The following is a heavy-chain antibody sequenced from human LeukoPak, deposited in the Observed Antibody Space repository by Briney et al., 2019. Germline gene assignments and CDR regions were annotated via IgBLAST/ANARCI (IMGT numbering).Heavy chain of an antibody. V-gene: IGHV4-59*08. D-gene: IGHD5-24*01. J-gene: IGHJ4*02. CDR3: AGHEGGYNPYLLDY. CDR1: GGSINTYY. CDR2: IDYSGNT. Sequence: PSETLSLTCTVSGGSINTYYWSWIRQPPGKGLEWIGYIDYSGNTNYNPSLKSRVTISVDTSKNQFSLELSSVTAGDTAVYYCAGHEGGYNPYLLDYWGQGTLVTVSS.